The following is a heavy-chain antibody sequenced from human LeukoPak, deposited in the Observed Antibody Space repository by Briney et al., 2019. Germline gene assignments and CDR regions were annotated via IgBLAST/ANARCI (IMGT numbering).Heavy chain of an antibody. Sequence: PGGSLRLSCAASGLTLGGYYMDWVRQAPGKGLEWVGRIRNEANRYTTEYAASVKGRFTISRDDSKNSLYLQMNSLKNEDTAVSYCTSIRNYGYDFWGQGTLVTVSS. CDR2: IRNEANRYTT. CDR3: TSIRNYGYDF. CDR1: GLTLGGYY. J-gene: IGHJ4*02. V-gene: IGHV3-72*01. D-gene: IGHD5-18*01.